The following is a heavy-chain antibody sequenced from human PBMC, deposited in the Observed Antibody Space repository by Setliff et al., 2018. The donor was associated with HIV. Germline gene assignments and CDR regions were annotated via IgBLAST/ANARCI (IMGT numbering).Heavy chain of an antibody. CDR1: AFTFSNYA. Sequence: GGSLRLSCAASAFTFSNYAMNWVRQTPGKGLEWVSAISGDSETTYYADSVKGRFTISRDNSNSTLYLQMNSLRADDGAIYYCASSITTFAPGGYWGQGTLVTVSS. V-gene: IGHV3-23*01. CDR2: ISGDSETT. D-gene: IGHD1-20*01. CDR3: ASSITTFAPGGY. J-gene: IGHJ4*02.